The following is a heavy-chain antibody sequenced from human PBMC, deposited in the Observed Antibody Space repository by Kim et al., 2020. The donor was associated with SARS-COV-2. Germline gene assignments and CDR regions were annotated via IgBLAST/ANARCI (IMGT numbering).Heavy chain of an antibody. CDR2: IYPSGGST. Sequence: ASVKVSCKASEYTFTNYYIQWVRQAPGQGLEWMGIIYPSGGSTTYAEKFQGRVTMTRDTSTSTVYMELSSLRSDDTAVYYCARTYITSQPRYYFDYWGHGALVTVSS. J-gene: IGHJ4*01. CDR1: EYTFTNYY. CDR3: ARTYITSQPRYYFDY. D-gene: IGHD3-16*01. V-gene: IGHV1-46*01.